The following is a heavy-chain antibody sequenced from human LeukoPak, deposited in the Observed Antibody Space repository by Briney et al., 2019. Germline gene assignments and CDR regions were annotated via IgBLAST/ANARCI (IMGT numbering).Heavy chain of an antibody. CDR3: ARPNSPNNSIWGSYRYPFDY. Sequence: GGSLRLSCEASGFTFRSYSMNWVRQAPGKGLEWVSYISTSSSSVYYADSVKGRFTISRDNAKNSLYLQMNSLRAEDTAVYYCARPNSPNNSIWGSYRYPFDYWGQGTLVTVSS. CDR2: ISTSSSSV. J-gene: IGHJ4*02. D-gene: IGHD3-16*02. V-gene: IGHV3-48*01. CDR1: GFTFRSYS.